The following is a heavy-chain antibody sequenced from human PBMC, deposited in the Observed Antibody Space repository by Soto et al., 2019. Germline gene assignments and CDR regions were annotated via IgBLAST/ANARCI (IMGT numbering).Heavy chain of an antibody. CDR1: GFTFSSYD. Sequence: PGGSLRLSCAASGFTFSSYDMHWVRQATGKGLEWVSAIGTAGDTYYPGSVKGRFTISRENAKNSLYLQMNSLRAGDTAVYYCARAKRSMFYYYYYMDVWGKGTTVTVS. CDR3: ARAKRSMFYYYYYMDV. D-gene: IGHD3-10*02. CDR2: IGTAGDT. J-gene: IGHJ6*03. V-gene: IGHV3-13*01.